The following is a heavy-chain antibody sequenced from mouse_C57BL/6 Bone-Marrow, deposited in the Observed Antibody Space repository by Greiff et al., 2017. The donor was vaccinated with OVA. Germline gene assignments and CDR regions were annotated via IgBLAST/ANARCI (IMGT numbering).Heavy chain of an antibody. CDR2: INPYNGGT. D-gene: IGHD2-5*01. J-gene: IGHJ4*01. CDR3: ARESNYYGMDY. Sequence: VQLQQSGPVLVKPGASVKMSCKASGYTFTDYYMNWVKQSHGKSLEWIGVINPYNGGTSYNQKFKGKATLTVDKSSSTAYMELNSLTSEDSAVYYCARESNYYGMDYWGQGTSVTVSS. V-gene: IGHV1-19*01. CDR1: GYTFTDYY.